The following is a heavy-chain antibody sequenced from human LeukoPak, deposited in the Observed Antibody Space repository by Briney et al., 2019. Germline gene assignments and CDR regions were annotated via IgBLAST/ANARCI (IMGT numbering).Heavy chain of an antibody. CDR1: GFTFSNYN. J-gene: IGHJ4*02. CDR3: ARVSLVGTPTRWGYFDY. Sequence: GGSLRLSCAASGFTFSNYNIIWVRQAPGKGLERVSYISSSSSTIYYADSVEGRFTISRDNAKNSLYLQMNSLRAEDTAVYYCARVSLVGTPTRWGYFDYWGQGTLVTVSS. V-gene: IGHV3-48*01. CDR2: ISSSSSTI. D-gene: IGHD1-1*01.